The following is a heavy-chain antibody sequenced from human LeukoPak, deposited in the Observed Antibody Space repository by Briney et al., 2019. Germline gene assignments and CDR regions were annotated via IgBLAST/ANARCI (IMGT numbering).Heavy chain of an antibody. CDR1: GDSISSSTYY. Sequence: PSQTLSLTCTVSGDSISSSTYYWGWIRQPPGEGLEWIATISYTGTTYYNPSLKSRVTISVDTSKNQFSLKLSSVTAADTAVYYCASDHSSASYTYYYYYMDVWGKGTTVTVSS. D-gene: IGHD1-26*01. CDR3: ASDHSSASYTYYYYYMDV. V-gene: IGHV4-39*07. J-gene: IGHJ6*03. CDR2: ISYTGTT.